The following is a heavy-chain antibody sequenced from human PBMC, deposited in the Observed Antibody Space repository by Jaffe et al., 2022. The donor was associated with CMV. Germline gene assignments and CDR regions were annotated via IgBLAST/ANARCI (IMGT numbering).Heavy chain of an antibody. Sequence: QVQLQESGPGLVKPSETLSLTCTVSGGSISSYYWSWIRQPPGKGLEWIGYIYYSGSTNYNPSLKSRVTISVDTSKNQFSLKLSSVTAADTAVYYCARVLNSSSWYPGQNYYYYYMDVWGKGTTVTVSS. V-gene: IGHV4-59*01. CDR1: GGSISSYY. CDR2: IYYSGST. D-gene: IGHD6-13*01. CDR3: ARVLNSSSWYPGQNYYYYYMDV. J-gene: IGHJ6*03.